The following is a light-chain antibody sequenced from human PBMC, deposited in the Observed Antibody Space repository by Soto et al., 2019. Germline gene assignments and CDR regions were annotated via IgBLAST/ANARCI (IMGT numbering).Light chain of an antibody. CDR1: SSNIGSNS. CDR3: AAWDDSLNGYV. V-gene: IGLV1-44*01. Sequence: QSALTQPPSASGTPGQRVTISCSGSSSNIGSNSVNWYQQLPGTAPKLLIYRNDRRLSGVPDRFSGSKSGTSASLAISGLQSEDEADYYCAAWDDSLNGYVFGTGTKVTVL. CDR2: RND. J-gene: IGLJ1*01.